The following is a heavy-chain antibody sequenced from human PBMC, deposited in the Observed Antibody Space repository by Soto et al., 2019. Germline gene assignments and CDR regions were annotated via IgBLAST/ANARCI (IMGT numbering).Heavy chain of an antibody. V-gene: IGHV3-72*01. CDR2: TRNKANSYTT. CDR1: GFTFSDHY. CDR3: ARGYYYYYYGMDV. Sequence: EVQLVESGGGLVQPGGSLRLSCAASGFTFSDHYMDWVRQAPGKGLEWVGRTRNKANSYTTEYAASVKGRFTISRDDSKNSLYLQMNSLKTEDTAVYYCARGYYYYYYGMDVWGQGSTVTVSS. J-gene: IGHJ6*02.